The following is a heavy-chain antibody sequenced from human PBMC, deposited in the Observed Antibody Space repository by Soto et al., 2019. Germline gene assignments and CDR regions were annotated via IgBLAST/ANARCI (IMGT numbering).Heavy chain of an antibody. V-gene: IGHV1-69*08. Sequence: QVQLVQSGAEVKKPGSSVKVSCKASGGTLSSYTFSWVRQAPGQGLEWMGRIIPNLGKTNYAQKFQGRITIIVDKSTSTAYMELSSLRSEDTAVYYCARDKGYCSGASCPDFDYWGQGTLVTVSS. CDR3: ARDKGYCSGASCPDFDY. CDR2: IIPNLGKT. J-gene: IGHJ4*02. D-gene: IGHD2-15*01. CDR1: GGTLSSYT.